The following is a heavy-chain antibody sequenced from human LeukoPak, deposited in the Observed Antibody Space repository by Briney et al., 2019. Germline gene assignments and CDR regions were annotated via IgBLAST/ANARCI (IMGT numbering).Heavy chain of an antibody. CDR3: SRASSSVPNLLDY. V-gene: IGHV3-74*01. J-gene: IGHJ4*02. CDR2: ISTDGSST. CDR1: GFTFSSNW. D-gene: IGHD6-19*01. Sequence: QPGGSLRLSCAASGFTFSSNWMHWVRQGPGNGLVWVSRISTDGSSTTYADSVKGRFTISRDNAKSTLYLQMNSLRAEDTAVYYCSRASSSVPNLLDYWGQGTLVTVSS.